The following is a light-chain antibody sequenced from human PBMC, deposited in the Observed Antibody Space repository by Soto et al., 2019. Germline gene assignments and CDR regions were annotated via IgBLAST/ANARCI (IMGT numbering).Light chain of an antibody. CDR2: DDD. J-gene: IGLJ1*01. Sequence: QSVLTQPPSVSAAPGQKVTISCSGSSSNIGGNSVSWYQQLPGTAPKLLIYDDDKRPSGIPDRFSVSKSGTSATLGITGFQTGDEADYYGGSWDSSLSAYVFATGTKVTVL. V-gene: IGLV1-51*01. CDR3: GSWDSSLSAYV. CDR1: SSNIGGNS.